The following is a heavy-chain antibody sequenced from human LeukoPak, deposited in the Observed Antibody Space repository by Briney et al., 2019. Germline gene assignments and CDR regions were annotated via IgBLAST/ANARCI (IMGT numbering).Heavy chain of an antibody. Sequence: GGSLRLSCAASGFTFSSYSMNWVRQAPGKGLEWVSYISSSSSTIYYADSVKGRFTISRDNAKNSLYLQMNSLRAEDTAVYYCARRGGSGLVYYYYMDVWGKGTTVTVSS. CDR1: GFTFSSYS. D-gene: IGHD3-10*01. V-gene: IGHV3-48*01. J-gene: IGHJ6*03. CDR3: ARRGGSGLVYYYYMDV. CDR2: ISSSSSTI.